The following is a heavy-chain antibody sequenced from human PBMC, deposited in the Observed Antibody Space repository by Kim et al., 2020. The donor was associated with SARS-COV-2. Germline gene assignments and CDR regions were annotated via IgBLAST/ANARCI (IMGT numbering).Heavy chain of an antibody. V-gene: IGHV3-30*04. CDR3: AKHDSGGIWGGWFDP. CDR1: GFTFSNYA. CDR2: VTKDESNK. D-gene: IGHD3-10*01. J-gene: IGHJ5*02. Sequence: GGSLRLSCVASGFTFSNYAMHWVRQTPGKGLEWVTHVTKDESNKYYADSVKGRFTVSRDNSRNTLYLQLTSLTTEDTPIYYCAKHDSGGIWGGWFDPWGQGTLVTVSS.